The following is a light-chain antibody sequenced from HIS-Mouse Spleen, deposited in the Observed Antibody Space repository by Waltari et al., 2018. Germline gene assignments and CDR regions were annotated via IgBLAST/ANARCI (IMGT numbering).Light chain of an antibody. J-gene: IGLJ2*01. CDR3: YSTDSSGNHRV. CDR2: EDS. Sequence: SYELTQPPSVSVSPGQTARITCYGDALPKKYAYLSQQKSGQAPWLVIYEDSKRPSGIPERFSGSSSGTMATLTISGAQVEDEADYYCYSTDSSGNHRVFGGGTKLTVL. V-gene: IGLV3-10*01. CDR1: ALPKKY.